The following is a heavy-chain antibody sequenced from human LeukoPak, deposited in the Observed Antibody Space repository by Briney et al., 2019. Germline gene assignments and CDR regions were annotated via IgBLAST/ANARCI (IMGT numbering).Heavy chain of an antibody. CDR3: ARDRPSGGGYIWDAFDI. V-gene: IGHV4-61*02. D-gene: IGHD2-15*01. CDR2: IYTSGST. Sequence: SETLSLTCTVSGGSISSSSYYWSWIRQPAGKGLEWIGRIYTSGSTNYNPSLKSRVTISVDTSKNQFSLKLSSVTAADTAVYYCARDRPSGGGYIWDAFDIWGQGTMVTVSS. CDR1: GGSISSSSYY. J-gene: IGHJ3*02.